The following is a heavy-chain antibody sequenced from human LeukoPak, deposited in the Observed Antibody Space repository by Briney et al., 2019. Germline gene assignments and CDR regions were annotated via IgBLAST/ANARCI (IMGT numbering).Heavy chain of an antibody. CDR3: ARESSSGWYSDAFDI. J-gene: IGHJ3*02. CDR2: IYHTGST. CDR1: GGSVSDYY. D-gene: IGHD6-19*01. Sequence: SETLSLTCTISGGSVSDYYWSWIRQSPGKGLEWIGYIYHTGSTSYSPSLKSRVTISADTSQNQFSLKLSSVTAADTAVYYCARESSSGWYSDAFDIWGQGTMVTVSS. V-gene: IGHV4-59*02.